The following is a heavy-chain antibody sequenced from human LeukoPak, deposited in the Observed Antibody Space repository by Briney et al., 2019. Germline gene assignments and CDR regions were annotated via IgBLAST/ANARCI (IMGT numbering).Heavy chain of an antibody. CDR2: IRYDGSNK. CDR3: ARRFASIEFFSDY. J-gene: IGHJ4*02. V-gene: IGHV3-30*02. CDR1: GFTFSSYG. D-gene: IGHD2-21*01. Sequence: PGGSLRLSCAASGFTFSSYGMHWVRQAPGKGLEWVAFIRYDGSNKYYADSVKGRFTISRDNSKNTLYLQMASLRAEDMAVYYCARRFASIEFFSDYWGQGALVTVSS.